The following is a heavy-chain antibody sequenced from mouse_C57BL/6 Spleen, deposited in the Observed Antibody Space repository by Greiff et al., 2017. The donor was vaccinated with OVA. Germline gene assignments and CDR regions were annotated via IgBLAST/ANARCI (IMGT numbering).Heavy chain of an antibody. CDR1: GYAFSSSW. Sequence: QVQLQQSGPELVKPGASVKISCKASGYAFSSSWMNWVKQRPGKGLEWIGRMYPGDGDTNYNGKFKGKATLTADKSSSTAYMQLSSLTSEDSAVYFCAREGEYYGAMDYWGQGTSVTVSS. CDR3: AREGEYYGAMDY. V-gene: IGHV1-82*01. J-gene: IGHJ4*01. CDR2: MYPGDGDT. D-gene: IGHD1-2*01.